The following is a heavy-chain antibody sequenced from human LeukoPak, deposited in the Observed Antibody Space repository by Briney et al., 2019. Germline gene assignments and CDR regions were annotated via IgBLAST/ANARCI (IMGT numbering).Heavy chain of an antibody. CDR1: GGAISSYY. CDR3: ARDNPHDYGGNWRLEDY. J-gene: IGHJ4*02. D-gene: IGHD4-23*01. V-gene: IGHV4-4*07. CDR2: IYTSGST. Sequence: SETLSLTCTGSGGAISSYYWSWIRQPAGKGLEWIGRIYTSGSTNYNPSLKSRVTMSVDTSKNQFSLKLSSVTAADTAVYYCARDNPHDYGGNWRLEDYWGQGTLVTVSS.